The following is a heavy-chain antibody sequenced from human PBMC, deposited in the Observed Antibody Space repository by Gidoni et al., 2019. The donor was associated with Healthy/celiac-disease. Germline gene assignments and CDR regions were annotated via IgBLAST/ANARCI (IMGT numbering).Heavy chain of an antibody. D-gene: IGHD2-21*01. CDR1: AGTFSTYA. J-gene: IGHJ3*01. CDR3: ARDPPLAYCGGDCYSFAFDL. CDR2: ILPIFGTA. V-gene: IGHV1-69*01. Sequence: QVQLVQSGAEVKKPGSSVTVSCKPSAGTFSTYAISWVRQAPGHGLEWMGGILPIFGTANYAQKFPGRVRITAEESTSTAYMSLSSLSSEDTVVYFCARDPPLAYCGGDCYSFAFDLWGQGTMVTVFS.